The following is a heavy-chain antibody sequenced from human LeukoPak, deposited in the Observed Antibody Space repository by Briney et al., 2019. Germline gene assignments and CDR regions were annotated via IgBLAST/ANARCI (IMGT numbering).Heavy chain of an antibody. Sequence: ASVKVSCKASGYTFTGYYMHWVRQAPGQGLEWMGRINPNSGGTNYAQKFQGRVTMTRDTSISTAYMGLSRLRSDDTAVYYCARDGGLYCSGGSCYAKNNWFDPWGQGTLVTVSS. CDR1: GYTFTGYY. D-gene: IGHD2-15*01. V-gene: IGHV1-2*06. J-gene: IGHJ5*02. CDR2: INPNSGGT. CDR3: ARDGGLYCSGGSCYAKNNWFDP.